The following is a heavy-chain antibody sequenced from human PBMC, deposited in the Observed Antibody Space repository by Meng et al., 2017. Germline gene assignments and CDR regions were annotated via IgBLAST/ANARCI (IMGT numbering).Heavy chain of an antibody. J-gene: IGHJ4*02. CDR1: GASFSSWA. Sequence: QVLLEHGGDLVKTSGSPGKSSCKASGASFSSWAISWVQQAPSQGLEWMRRISPTFGTANDEQTSQGRVMITADKASSTAYMELRSMRSADTAVYYCARCGIAVAIDYWGQGTLVTVSS. CDR3: ARCGIAVAIDY. D-gene: IGHD6-19*01. V-gene: IGHV1-69*06. CDR2: ISPTFGTA.